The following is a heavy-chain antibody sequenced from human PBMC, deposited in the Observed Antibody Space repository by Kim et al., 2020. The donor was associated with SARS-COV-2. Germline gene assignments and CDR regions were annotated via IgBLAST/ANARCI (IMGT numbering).Heavy chain of an antibody. D-gene: IGHD1-20*01. CDR1: GFTFSSYA. J-gene: IGHJ6*03. CDR2: ISYDGSNK. V-gene: IGHV3-30-3*01. CDR3: ARDHADNWNAMEAYYYY. Sequence: GGSLRLSCAASGFTFSSYAMHWVRQAPGKGLEWVAVISYDGSNKYYADSVKGRFTISRDNSKNTLYLQMNSLRAEDTAVYYCARDHADNWNAMEAYYYY.